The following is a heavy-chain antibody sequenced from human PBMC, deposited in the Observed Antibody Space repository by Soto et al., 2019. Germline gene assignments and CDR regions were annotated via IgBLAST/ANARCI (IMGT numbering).Heavy chain of an antibody. CDR2: IYYDEST. CDR3: ARGAGSGETERSYYGLDV. Sequence: SETLSLTCAVSGDSISSGGYSWSWIRQPPGKGLEWIGYIYYDESTNYNPSLKSRVTISGDRSKNHFSLSLSSVTAADTAIYYCARGAGSGETERSYYGLDVWGQGTTVTVSS. CDR1: GDSISSGGYS. V-gene: IGHV4-30-2*01. D-gene: IGHD3-10*01. J-gene: IGHJ6*02.